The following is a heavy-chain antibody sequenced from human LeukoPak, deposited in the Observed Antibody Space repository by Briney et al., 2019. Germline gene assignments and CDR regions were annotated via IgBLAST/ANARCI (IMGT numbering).Heavy chain of an antibody. Sequence: GGSLRLSCAASGFNFDDYAMHWVRQAPGKGLEWASSISWDGSSTGYAESVKGRFTISRDSAMNSLYLQMNSLRAEDMALYYCAKDRGNSRYYYYMDVWGRGTTVTVSS. CDR2: ISWDGSST. CDR3: AKDRGNSRYYYYMDV. CDR1: GFNFDDYA. J-gene: IGHJ6*03. D-gene: IGHD1-1*01. V-gene: IGHV3-9*03.